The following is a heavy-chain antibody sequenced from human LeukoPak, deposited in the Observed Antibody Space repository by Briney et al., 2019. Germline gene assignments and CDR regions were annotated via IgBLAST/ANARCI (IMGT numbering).Heavy chain of an antibody. V-gene: IGHV1-18*01. CDR2: ISAYNGNT. CDR3: ARGWYYYDSSGYYTHAAWFDP. Sequence: ASVKVSCKASGYTFTSYGISWVRQAPGQGLEWMGWISAYNGNTNYAQKLQGRVTMTTDTSTSTAYMELRSLRSDDTAVYYCARGWYYYDSSGYYTHAAWFDPWGQGTLVTVSS. J-gene: IGHJ5*02. D-gene: IGHD3-22*01. CDR1: GYTFTSYG.